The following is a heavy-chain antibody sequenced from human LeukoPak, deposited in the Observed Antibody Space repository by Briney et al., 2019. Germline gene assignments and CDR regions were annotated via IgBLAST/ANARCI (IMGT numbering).Heavy chain of an antibody. CDR2: MNPNSGGT. Sequence: ASVKVSCKASGYIFSDYYLQWVRQAPGQGLEWMGWMNPNSGGTNYAQKFQGRITMTGDTSTAYLDLSRLRSDDAAVYYCARDLGSTVIVGGDAFDLWGQGTMVTVSS. V-gene: IGHV1-2*02. D-gene: IGHD2/OR15-2a*01. CDR3: ARDLGSTVIVGGDAFDL. J-gene: IGHJ3*01. CDR1: GYIFSDYY.